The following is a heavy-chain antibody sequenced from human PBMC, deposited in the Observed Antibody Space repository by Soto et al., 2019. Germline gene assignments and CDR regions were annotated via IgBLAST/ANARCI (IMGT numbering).Heavy chain of an antibody. CDR3: STRAYDTNGYYRFDP. Sequence: SETLSLTCAVYGGSFSGHSWTWIRQSPGKGLEWIGGINHSGRVNYSPSLKSRVTISLDTSKNQFSLTLSAVTAADTAMYYCSTRAYDTNGYYRFDPWGQGTLVTVSS. V-gene: IGHV4-34*01. CDR2: INHSGRV. J-gene: IGHJ5*01. D-gene: IGHD3-22*01. CDR1: GGSFSGHS.